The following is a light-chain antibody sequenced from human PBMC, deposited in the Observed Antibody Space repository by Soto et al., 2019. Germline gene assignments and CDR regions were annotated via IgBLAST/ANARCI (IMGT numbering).Light chain of an antibody. CDR3: QLYIGT. J-gene: IGKJ1*01. Sequence: DITMSQSPSTVSASVGDRVTIICRASQSISTWLAWYQLKPGKAPKLLIYKASNLESGVPSRFSGSGSGTEFTLTISRLQPDDLATYYCQLYIGTFGQGTKADIK. V-gene: IGKV1-5*03. CDR1: QSISTW. CDR2: KAS.